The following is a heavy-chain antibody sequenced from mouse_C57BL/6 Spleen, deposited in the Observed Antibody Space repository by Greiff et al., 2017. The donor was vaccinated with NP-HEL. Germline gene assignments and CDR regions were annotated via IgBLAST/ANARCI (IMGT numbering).Heavy chain of an antibody. D-gene: IGHD2-2*01. Sequence: EVQGVESGGGLVKPGGSLKLSCAASGFTFSSYAMSWVRQTPEKRLEWVATISDGGSYTYYPDNVKGRFTISRDNAKNNLYLQMSHLKSEDTAMYYCARGKGLRGGYFDGWGTGTTVTVSS. CDR2: ISDGGSYT. CDR3: ARGKGLRGGYFDG. V-gene: IGHV5-4*01. CDR1: GFTFSSYA. J-gene: IGHJ1*03.